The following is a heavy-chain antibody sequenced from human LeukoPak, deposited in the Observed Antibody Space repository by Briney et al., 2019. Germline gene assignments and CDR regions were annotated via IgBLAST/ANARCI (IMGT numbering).Heavy chain of an antibody. V-gene: IGHV4-39*01. CDR2: IYYSGST. J-gene: IGHJ4*02. CDR1: GGSISSSSYY. D-gene: IGHD5-24*01. CDR3: ARHGDGYNYVTLASPINY. Sequence: RSETLSLTCTVSGGSISSSSYYWGWIRQPPGKGLEWIGSIYYSGSTYYNPSLKSRVTISVDTSKNQFSLKLSSVTAADTAVYYCARHGDGYNYVTLASPINYWGQGTLVTVSS.